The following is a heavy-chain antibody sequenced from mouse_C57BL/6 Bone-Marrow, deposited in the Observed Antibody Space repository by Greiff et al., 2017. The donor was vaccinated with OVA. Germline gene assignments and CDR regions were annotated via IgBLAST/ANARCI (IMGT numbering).Heavy chain of an antibody. D-gene: IGHD2-4*01. CDR3: VKPYEYDHYYAMDY. CDR1: GFSFTTYA. CDR2: ISRKSNNYST. J-gene: IGHJ4*01. V-gene: IGHV10-1*01. Sequence: EVQLVESGGGLVQPKGSLKLSCAASGFSFTTYAMNWVRQAPGKGLEWVARISRKSNNYSTDYADSVKDRFTISRDDSERMPYMKINKLKTENTAMYSGVKPYEYDHYYAMDYWGQGTSVTVSS.